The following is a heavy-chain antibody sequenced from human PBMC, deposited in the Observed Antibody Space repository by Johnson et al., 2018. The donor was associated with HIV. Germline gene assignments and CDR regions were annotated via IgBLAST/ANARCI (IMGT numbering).Heavy chain of an antibody. CDR3: ARGLRLDDAFDI. Sequence: QVQVVESGGGLVKPGGSLRLSCAASGFIFSDYYMNWIRQAPGKGLEWVSYFSSSGTTIYYADSVKGRFTISRDNAKNSLYLQMNSLRAEDTAVYYCARGLRLDDAFDIWGQGTMVTVSS. CDR2: FSSSGTTI. V-gene: IGHV3-11*04. J-gene: IGHJ3*02. CDR1: GFIFSDYY. D-gene: IGHD4-11*01.